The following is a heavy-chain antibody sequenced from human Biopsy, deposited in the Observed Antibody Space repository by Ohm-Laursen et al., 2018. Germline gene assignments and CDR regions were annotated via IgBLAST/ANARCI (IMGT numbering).Heavy chain of an antibody. J-gene: IGHJ4*02. CDR3: ARGGASDY. D-gene: IGHD4/OR15-4a*01. V-gene: IGHV4-34*01. Sequence: SETLSLTCAVHGGSLGLYNWDWIRLSPGKGLEWIGEINRSGGATYNPSLTRRATMSIDTSNNQFSLKLSSVTAADAAIYYCARGGASDYWGRGTLVTVSS. CDR1: GGSLGLYN. CDR2: INRSGGA.